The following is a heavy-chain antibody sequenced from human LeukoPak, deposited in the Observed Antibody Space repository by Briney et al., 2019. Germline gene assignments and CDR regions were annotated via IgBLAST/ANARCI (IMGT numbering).Heavy chain of an antibody. Sequence: GGSLRLSCVASGFNFRSYAMHWVRQAPGRGLEWLAFISYDARDEYYADSVKGRFTISRDNSKNTLYLQMNSLRGEDTAVYYCAKEEGYYYDSGGYYVEYFQHWGQGTLVTVSS. J-gene: IGHJ1*01. CDR2: ISYDARDE. CDR3: AKEEGYYYDSGGYYVEYFQH. V-gene: IGHV3-30*04. CDR1: GFNFRSYA. D-gene: IGHD3-22*01.